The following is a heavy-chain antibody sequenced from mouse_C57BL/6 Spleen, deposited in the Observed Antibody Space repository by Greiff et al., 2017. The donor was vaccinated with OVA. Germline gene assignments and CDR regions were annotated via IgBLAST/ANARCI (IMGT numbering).Heavy chain of an antibody. V-gene: IGHV1-26*01. J-gene: IGHJ3*01. D-gene: IGHD2-13*01. CDR2: INPNNGGT. CDR3: ARRRNSGDLERAWFAY. CDR1: GYTFTDYY. Sequence: EVQLQQSGPELVKPGASVKISCKASGYTFTDYYMNWVKQSHGKSLEWIGDINPNNGGTSYNQKFKGKATLTVDKSSSTAYMELRSLTSEDSAVYYCARRRNSGDLERAWFAYWGQGTLVTVSA.